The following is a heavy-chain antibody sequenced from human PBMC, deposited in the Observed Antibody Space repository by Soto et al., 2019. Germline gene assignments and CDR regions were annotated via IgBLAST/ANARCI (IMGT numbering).Heavy chain of an antibody. Sequence: GASVKVSCKASGGTFSSYAISWVRQAPGQGLEWMGGIIPIFGTANYAQKFQGRVTITADESTSTAYMELSSLRSEDTAVYYCARDLITAVAGNSGGSMDVWGQGTTVTVSS. CDR1: GGTFSSYA. CDR2: IIPIFGTA. D-gene: IGHD6-19*01. CDR3: ARDLITAVAGNSGGSMDV. J-gene: IGHJ6*02. V-gene: IGHV1-69*13.